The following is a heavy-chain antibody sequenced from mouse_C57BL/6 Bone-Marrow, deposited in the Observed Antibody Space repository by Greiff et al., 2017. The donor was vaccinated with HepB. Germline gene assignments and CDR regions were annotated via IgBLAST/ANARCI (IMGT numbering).Heavy chain of an antibody. D-gene: IGHD2-1*01. J-gene: IGHJ3*01. CDR3: AFYYGNHGTY. CDR2: IDPSDSYT. V-gene: IGHV1-69*01. Sequence: QVQLQQSGAELVMPGASVKLSCKASGYTFTSYWMHWVKQRPGQGLEWIGEIDPSDSYTNYNQKFKGKSTLTVDKSSSTAYMQLSSLTSEDSAVYYCAFYYGNHGTYWGQGTLVTVSA. CDR1: GYTFTSYW.